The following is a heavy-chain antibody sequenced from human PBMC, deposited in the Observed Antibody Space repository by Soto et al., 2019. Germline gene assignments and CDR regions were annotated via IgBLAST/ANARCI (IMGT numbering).Heavy chain of an antibody. Sequence: QITLKESGPTLVKPTQTLTLTCTFSGFSLSTSGVGVGWIRQPPGKALEWLALIYWDDDKRYSPSLRSRLTITKDTSKNQGVLTMTNMDPVDTATYYCAHGGPYNNYVGMLDYWGQGTLVTVSS. CDR3: AHGGPYNNYVGMLDY. CDR1: GFSLSTSGVG. J-gene: IGHJ4*02. CDR2: IYWDDDK. V-gene: IGHV2-5*02. D-gene: IGHD4-4*01.